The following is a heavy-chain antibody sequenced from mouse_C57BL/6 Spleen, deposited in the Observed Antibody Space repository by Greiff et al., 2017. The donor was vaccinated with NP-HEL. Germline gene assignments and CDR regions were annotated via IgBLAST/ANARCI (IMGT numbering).Heavy chain of an antibody. CDR1: GFTFSSYG. J-gene: IGHJ1*03. Sequence: EVQVVESGGDLVKPGGSLKLSCAASGFTFSSYGMSWVRQTPDKRLEWVATISSGGSYTYYPDSVKGRFTISRDNAKNTLYLQMSSLKSEDTAMYYCARPSPVVYFDVWGTGTTVTVSS. D-gene: IGHD1-1*01. CDR2: ISSGGSYT. V-gene: IGHV5-6*01. CDR3: ARPSPVVYFDV.